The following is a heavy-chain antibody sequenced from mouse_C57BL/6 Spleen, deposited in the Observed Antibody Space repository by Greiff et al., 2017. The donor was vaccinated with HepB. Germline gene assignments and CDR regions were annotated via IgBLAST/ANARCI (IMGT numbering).Heavy chain of an antibody. D-gene: IGHD1-1*01. V-gene: IGHV3-6*01. CDR3: ASLFGMAYAMDY. CDR2: ISYDGSN. Sequence: EVQRVESGPGLVKPSQSLSLTCSVTGYSITSGYYWNWIRQFPGNKLEWMGYISYDGSNNYNPSLKNRISITRDTSKNQFFLKLNSVTTEDTATYYCASLFGMAYAMDYWGQGTSVTVSS. CDR1: GYSITSGYY. J-gene: IGHJ4*01.